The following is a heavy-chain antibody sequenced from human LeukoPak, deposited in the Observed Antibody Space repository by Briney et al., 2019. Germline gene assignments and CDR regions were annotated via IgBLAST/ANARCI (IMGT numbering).Heavy chain of an antibody. D-gene: IGHD3-10*01. CDR2: IYYSGNT. CDR1: GGSITSTNYY. J-gene: IGHJ3*02. V-gene: IGHV4-39*07. Sequence: SETLSLTCAVSGGSITSTNYYWGWIRQPPGKGLEWIGSIYYSGNTYYNPSLKSRVTISVDTSKNQFSLKLSSVTAADTAVYYCARDSYYYGSGSYAFDIWGQGTMVTVSS. CDR3: ARDSYYYGSGSYAFDI.